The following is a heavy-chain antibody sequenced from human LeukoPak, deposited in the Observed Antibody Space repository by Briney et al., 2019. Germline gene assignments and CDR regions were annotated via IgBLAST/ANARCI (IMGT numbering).Heavy chain of an antibody. CDR3: ARDGSGWSSDY. Sequence: PGGSLRLSCAASGFNFRDSGMHWVRQAPGKGLKWVAVMWNDGITGKYADSVRGRFSVFRDNSKNTVYLQMDSLRADDTSVYYCARDGSGWSSDYWGQGTLVTVSS. J-gene: IGHJ4*02. V-gene: IGHV3-33*01. CDR1: GFNFRDSG. CDR2: MWNDGITG. D-gene: IGHD6-19*01.